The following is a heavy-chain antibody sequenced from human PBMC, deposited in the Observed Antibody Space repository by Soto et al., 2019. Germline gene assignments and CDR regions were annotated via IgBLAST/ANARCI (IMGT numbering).Heavy chain of an antibody. V-gene: IGHV4-59*08. CDR2: IYYSGST. CDR1: GGSISSYY. CDR3: ARHKKVAGFSYYYYGMDV. Sequence: SETLSLTCTVSGGSISSYYWSWIRQPPGKGLEWIGYIYYSGSTNYNPSLKSRVTISVDTSKNQFSLKLSSVTAADTAVYYCARHKKVAGFSYYYYGMDVWGQGTTVTVSS. J-gene: IGHJ6*02. D-gene: IGHD6-19*01.